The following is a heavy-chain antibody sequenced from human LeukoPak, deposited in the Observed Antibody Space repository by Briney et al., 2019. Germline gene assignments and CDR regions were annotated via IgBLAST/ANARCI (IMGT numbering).Heavy chain of an antibody. J-gene: IGHJ4*02. CDR3: ARAEISYYDGPHFDY. CDR1: GGSISSYY. V-gene: IGHV4-59*08. CDR2: IYYSGST. D-gene: IGHD3-22*01. Sequence: PSETLSLTCTVSGGSISSYYWSWIRQPPGKGLEWIGYIYYSGSTNYNPSLKSRVTISVDTSKNQFSLKLSSVTAADTAVYYCARAEISYYDGPHFDYWGQGTLVTVSS.